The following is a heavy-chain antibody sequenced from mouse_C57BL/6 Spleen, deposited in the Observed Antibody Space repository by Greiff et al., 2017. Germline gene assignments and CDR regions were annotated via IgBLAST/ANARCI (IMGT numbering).Heavy chain of an antibody. J-gene: IGHJ2*01. Sequence: EVKLQQSGPELVKPGASVKISCKASGYTFTDYYMNWVKQSHGKSLEWIGDLNPNNGGTSYNQKFKGKATLTVDKSSSTAYMELRSLTSEDSAVYYCAREGAAQALFDYWGQGTTLTVSS. V-gene: IGHV1-26*01. CDR1: GYTFTDYY. CDR3: AREGAAQALFDY. D-gene: IGHD3-2*02. CDR2: LNPNNGGT.